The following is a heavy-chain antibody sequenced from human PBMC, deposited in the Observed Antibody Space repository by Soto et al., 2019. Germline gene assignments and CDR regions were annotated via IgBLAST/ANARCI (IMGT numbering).Heavy chain of an antibody. CDR3: ARDGSTTANWIDP. J-gene: IGHJ5*02. D-gene: IGHD1-26*01. CDR2: IYNTGTT. V-gene: IGHV4-31*03. CDR1: GGSITNDGYY. Sequence: SETLSLTCTISGGSITNDGYYWTLIRQFPGKGPEWLGYIYNTGTTYYNPSLKSRLTISVETFNQFSLKLTSVTAADTAVYYCARDGSTTANWIDPWGQGTLVTVSS.